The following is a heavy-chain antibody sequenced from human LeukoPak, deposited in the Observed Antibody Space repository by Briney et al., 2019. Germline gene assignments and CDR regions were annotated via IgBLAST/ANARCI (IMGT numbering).Heavy chain of an antibody. CDR3: TRLRGESPRSFDP. V-gene: IGHV3-7*01. J-gene: IGHJ5*02. CDR2: IKQDGSEK. Sequence: PGGSLRLSCAVSGFIVSSNYMSWVRQAPGKGLEWVANIKQDGSEKYFVDSVKGRFTISRDNAKNSLYLQMNSLGAEDTAVYYCTRLRGESPRSFDPWGQGTLVTVSS. CDR1: GFIVSSNY. D-gene: IGHD3-10*01.